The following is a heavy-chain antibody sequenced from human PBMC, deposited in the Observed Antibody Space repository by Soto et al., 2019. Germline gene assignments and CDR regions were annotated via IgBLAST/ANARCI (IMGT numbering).Heavy chain of an antibody. J-gene: IGHJ6*02. V-gene: IGHV1-18*01. CDR1: GYTFTSYG. Sequence: QVQLVQSGAEVKKPGASVKVSCKASGYTFTSYGISWVRQAPGQGLEWMGWISAYNGNTNYAQKLQGRVTMTTDTPTSTAYLALRSLRSDDTAVYYCSRGSHNSGDYVPHYYSYYGMAVWGQGPTVTLSS. CDR2: ISAYNGNT. CDR3: SRGSHNSGDYVPHYYSYYGMAV. D-gene: IGHD4-17*01.